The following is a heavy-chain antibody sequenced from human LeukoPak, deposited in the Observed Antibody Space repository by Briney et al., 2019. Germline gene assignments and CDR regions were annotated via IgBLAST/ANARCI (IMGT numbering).Heavy chain of an antibody. V-gene: IGHV3-48*01. D-gene: IGHD2-15*01. CDR2: ISSSSDSI. Sequence: SGGSLRRSCAASEFIFSSYNMNWVRQAPGKGLQWISYISSSSDSIYYADSVKGRFTISRDNAENSLYLQMNSLRVEHPAVSYCATDTYSLAKDYWGQGTLVTVSS. CDR1: EFIFSSYN. J-gene: IGHJ4*02. CDR3: ATDTYSLAKDY.